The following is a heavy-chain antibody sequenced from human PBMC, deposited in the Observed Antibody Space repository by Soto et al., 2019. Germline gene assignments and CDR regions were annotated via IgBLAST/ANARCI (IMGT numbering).Heavy chain of an antibody. CDR1: GGTFSSYA. CDR2: IIPIFGTA. J-gene: IGHJ5*02. CDR3: ARDHKLESLDP. V-gene: IGHV1-69*01. D-gene: IGHD1-1*01. Sequence: QVQLVQSGAEVKKPGSSVKVSCKASGGTFSSYAISWVRQAPGQGLEWMGGIIPIFGTANYAQKFQGRVTITADESTSTDYMELSSLRSEETAVYYCARDHKLESLDPWGQGTLVTVSS.